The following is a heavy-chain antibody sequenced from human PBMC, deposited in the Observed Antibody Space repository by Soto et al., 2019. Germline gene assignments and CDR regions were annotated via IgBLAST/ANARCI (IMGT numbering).Heavy chain of an antibody. CDR1: GFTFSDYG. CDR2: ISGDNINS. Sequence: QVQLVQSGAEVKKPGASVKVSCKASGFTFSDYGLSWVRQAPGQPLEWMGWISGDNINSKYSQKSQGRLTMTTDTSTATASMELRSLTSDDTAVYYCGREGQQLAQEKYYQFNGMDVWGQGTTVTVSS. J-gene: IGHJ6*02. D-gene: IGHD6-13*01. CDR3: GREGQQLAQEKYYQFNGMDV. V-gene: IGHV1-18*01.